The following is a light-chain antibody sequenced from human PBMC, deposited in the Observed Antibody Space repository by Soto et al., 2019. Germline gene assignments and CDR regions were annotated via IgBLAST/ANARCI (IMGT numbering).Light chain of an antibody. J-gene: IGKJ1*01. CDR2: GAS. CDR1: QDIRSS. Sequence: EIVMTQSPATLSVSPGERVTLSCRASQDIRSSLAWYQQKPGQAPRLLIYGASIRATGVPATFSGSGSGTEFTLTISGLHSEDFAVYYCQRYNNWPQTFGQGTKVDIK. CDR3: QRYNNWPQT. V-gene: IGKV3-15*01.